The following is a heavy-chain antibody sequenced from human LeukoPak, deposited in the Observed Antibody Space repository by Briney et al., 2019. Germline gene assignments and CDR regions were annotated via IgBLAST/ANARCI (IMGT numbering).Heavy chain of an antibody. CDR3: ARFWPVSVPAANSNWFDP. Sequence: PSETLSLTCTVSGGSISSGDYYWSWIRQPPGKGLEWIGYIYYSGSTYYNPSLKSRVTISVDTSKNQFSLKLSSVTAADTAVYYCARFWPVSVPAANSNWFDPWGQGTLATVSS. V-gene: IGHV4-30-4*08. D-gene: IGHD2-2*01. J-gene: IGHJ5*02. CDR2: IYYSGST. CDR1: GGSISSGDYY.